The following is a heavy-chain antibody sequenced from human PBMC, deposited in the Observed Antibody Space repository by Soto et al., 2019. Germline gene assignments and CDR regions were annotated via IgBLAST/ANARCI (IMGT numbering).Heavy chain of an antibody. Sequence: GGSLRLSCAASGFTFSSYAMSWVRQAPGKGLEWVSAIIDTGGNKYYVDSVEGRFTISRDNSKNTVFLQMSSLRAEDTAIYYCAKGGSTSCYGCPFDFWGPGALVTVSS. V-gene: IGHV3-23*01. CDR3: AKGGSTSCYGCPFDF. D-gene: IGHD2-2*01. CDR1: GFTFSSYA. J-gene: IGHJ4*02. CDR2: IIDTGGNK.